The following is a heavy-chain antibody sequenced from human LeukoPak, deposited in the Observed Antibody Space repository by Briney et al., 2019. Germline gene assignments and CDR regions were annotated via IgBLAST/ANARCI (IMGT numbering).Heavy chain of an antibody. CDR1: GFTFSSQS. J-gene: IGHJ6*03. CDR3: ARESYSSSWSDYYYYMDV. Sequence: GRSLRLFCAASGFTFSSQSMNWARQAPGKGLEWVSYIRSRSSPIYYADSVKGRFTISRDNAKNSLYLQMNSLRDEDTAVYYCARESYSSSWSDYYYYMDVWGKGTTVTVSS. D-gene: IGHD6-13*01. V-gene: IGHV3-48*02. CDR2: IRSRSSPI.